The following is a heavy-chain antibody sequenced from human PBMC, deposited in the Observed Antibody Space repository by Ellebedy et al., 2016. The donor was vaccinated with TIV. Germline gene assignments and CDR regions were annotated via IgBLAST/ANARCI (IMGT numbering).Heavy chain of an antibody. CDR3: ARVRRATSGMDV. CDR1: GYTFTANY. CDR2: INPDSGGT. D-gene: IGHD1-1*01. V-gene: IGHV1-2*02. Sequence: ASVKVSCKASGYTFTANYIHWVRQALGQGLEWMGWINPDSGGTNFAQKFQDRVRMTRDTSVSTAYMELSRLESDDTAVYWCARVRRATSGMDVWGQGTTVTVS. J-gene: IGHJ6*02.